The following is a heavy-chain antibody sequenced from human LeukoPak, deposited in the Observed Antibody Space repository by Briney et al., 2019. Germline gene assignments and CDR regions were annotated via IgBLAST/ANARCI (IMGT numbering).Heavy chain of an antibody. CDR1: GFTFSSYA. D-gene: IGHD3-22*01. J-gene: IGHJ4*02. CDR3: AKGGAYYYDSSGNDY. V-gene: IGHV3-23*01. CDR2: ISCSGGST. Sequence: GGSLRLSCAASGFTFSSYAMSWVRQAPGKGLEWVSAISCSGGSTYYADSVKGRFTISRDNSKNTLYLQMNSLRAEDTAVYYCAKGGAYYYDSSGNDYWGQGTLVTVSS.